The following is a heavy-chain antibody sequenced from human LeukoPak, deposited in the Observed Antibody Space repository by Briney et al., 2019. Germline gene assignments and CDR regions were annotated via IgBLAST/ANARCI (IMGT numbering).Heavy chain of an antibody. V-gene: IGHV3-74*01. CDR2: INSDGSST. CDR3: ARQGSGWEIDY. J-gene: IGHJ4*02. Sequence: GGSLRLSCAASGFTFSSYWMHWVRQAPGKGLVWVSRINSDGSSTSYADSVKGRFTISRDSAKNTLYLQMNSLRAEDTAVYYCARQGSGWEIDYWGQGTLVTVSS. CDR1: GFTFSSYW. D-gene: IGHD6-19*01.